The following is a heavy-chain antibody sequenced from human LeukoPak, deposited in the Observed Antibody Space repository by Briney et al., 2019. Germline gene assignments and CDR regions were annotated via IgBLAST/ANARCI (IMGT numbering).Heavy chain of an antibody. V-gene: IGHV1-69*13. D-gene: IGHD2-2*01. J-gene: IGHJ6*03. CDR3: ARGSEYQLLSPYYMDV. CDR1: GGTFSSYA. Sequence: ASVKVSCKASGGTFSSYAISWVRQAPGQGLEWMGGIIPIFGTANYAQKFQGRVTITADESTSTAYMELSSLRSEDTAVYYCARGSEYQLLSPYYMDVRGKGTTVTVSS. CDR2: IIPIFGTA.